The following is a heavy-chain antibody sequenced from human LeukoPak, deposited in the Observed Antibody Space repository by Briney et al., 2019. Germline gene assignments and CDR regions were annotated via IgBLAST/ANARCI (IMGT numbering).Heavy chain of an antibody. D-gene: IGHD4-11*01. CDR2: IYPDDSNT. J-gene: IGHJ4*02. Sequence: KLGESLKISCRGSGYSFTNYWIGWVRQMPGKGLEWMGIIYPDDSNTVYSPSLQGQVTISADKSITTAYLQWSSLKASDTAMYYCARRDYGNSLQGNFDYWGQGTLVTVSS. CDR3: ARRDYGNSLQGNFDY. CDR1: GYSFTNYW. V-gene: IGHV5-51*01.